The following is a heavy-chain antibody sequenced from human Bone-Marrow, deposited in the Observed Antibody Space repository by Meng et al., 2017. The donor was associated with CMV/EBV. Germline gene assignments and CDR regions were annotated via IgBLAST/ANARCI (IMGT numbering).Heavy chain of an antibody. V-gene: IGHV1-69*05. CDR2: IIPIFGTA. D-gene: IGHD6-6*01. J-gene: IGHJ4*02. Sequence: SVKVSCKASGGTFSSYAISWVRQAPGQGLEWMGGIIPIFGTANYAQKFQGRVTITTDESTSTAYMELSSLRSEDTAVYYCARQPKGDIAARRVFDYWGQGTLVTVSS. CDR1: GGTFSSYA. CDR3: ARQPKGDIAARRVFDY.